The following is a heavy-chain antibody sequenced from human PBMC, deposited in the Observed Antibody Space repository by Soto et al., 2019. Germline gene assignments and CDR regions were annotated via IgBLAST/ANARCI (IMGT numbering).Heavy chain of an antibody. CDR2: INHSGST. Sequence: PSETRSLTCAVYGGSFSECDWTGIRQPPGKGLEWIGEINHSGSTNYNPSLKSRVAISVDTSKNQFSLNLTSVTAADTAVYYCARDMGLTMAGTLHYYGMDVWGQGTTVT. D-gene: IGHD6-19*01. CDR1: GGSFSECD. CDR3: ARDMGLTMAGTLHYYGMDV. J-gene: IGHJ6*02. V-gene: IGHV4-34*01.